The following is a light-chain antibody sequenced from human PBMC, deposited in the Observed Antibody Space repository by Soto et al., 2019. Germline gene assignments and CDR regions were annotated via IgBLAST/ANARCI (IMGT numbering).Light chain of an antibody. CDR1: QSVGSK. CDR2: GAS. CDR3: QQFNNWPTMYT. Sequence: EIVMTQSPATLSVSPGERATLSCRASQSVGSKLAWYQQKPGQAPRLLIYGASTRATGIPARFSGSGSGTEFTLPISSLQSEDFAIYYCQQFNNWPTMYTFGPGTKLEI. J-gene: IGKJ2*01. V-gene: IGKV3-15*01.